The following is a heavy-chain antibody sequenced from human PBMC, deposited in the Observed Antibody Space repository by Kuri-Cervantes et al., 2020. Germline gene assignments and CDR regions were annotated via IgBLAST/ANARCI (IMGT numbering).Heavy chain of an antibody. CDR2: IYPGQNN. V-gene: IGHV4-61*01. D-gene: IGHD2-21*01. CDR1: HTSVSSGFHH. CDR3: ATYFVGVGGRGN. J-gene: IGHJ4*02. Sequence: ESLKISCTVSHTSVSSGFHHWSWIRQPPGKKLEWIGCIYPGQNNRYNPSLQSRVAISVDTSKNQSSLNLSSVTAADTAVYYCATYFVGVGGRGNWGQGILVTVSS.